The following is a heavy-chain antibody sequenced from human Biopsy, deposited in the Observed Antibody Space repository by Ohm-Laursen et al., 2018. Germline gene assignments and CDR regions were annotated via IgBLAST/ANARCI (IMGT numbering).Heavy chain of an antibody. CDR3: AKGITVYGVVLPYYFDD. CDR1: GASLSSHY. D-gene: IGHD3-3*01. J-gene: IGHJ4*02. V-gene: IGHV4-59*11. CDR2: FYGSGNT. Sequence: SDTLSLTCTVSGASLSSHYWSWIRQPPGRGLEWLGYFYGSGNTYYNPSLKSRVTISFDPSKNQFSLKLNAVTAADTAVYYCAKGITVYGVVLPYYFDDWGQGTLVTVSS.